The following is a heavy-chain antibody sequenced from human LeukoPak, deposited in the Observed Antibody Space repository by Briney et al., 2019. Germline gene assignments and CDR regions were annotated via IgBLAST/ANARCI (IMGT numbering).Heavy chain of an antibody. Sequence: PGGSLRLSCTGSGFTFSDYWMHWVRQDRGKGLVWVSRINSDGSNTSFADSVKGRFTISRDNAKNTLYLQLHSLRAEDTAVYYCVRGVRYYGSNSFDYWGQGTLVTVSS. CDR2: INSDGSNT. D-gene: IGHD2/OR15-2a*01. J-gene: IGHJ4*02. CDR1: GFTFSDYW. V-gene: IGHV3-74*01. CDR3: VRGVRYYGSNSFDY.